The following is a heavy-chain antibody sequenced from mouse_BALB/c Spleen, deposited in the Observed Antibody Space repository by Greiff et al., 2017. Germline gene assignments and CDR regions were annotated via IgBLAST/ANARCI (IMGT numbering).Heavy chain of an antibody. Sequence: EVKLQESGGGLVKPGGSLKLSCAASGFTFSSYAMSWVRQTPEKRLEWVATISSGGSYTYYPDSVKGRFTISRDNAKNTLYLQMSSLRSEDTAIYYCARSHYRYDALYYFDYWGQGTTLTVSS. CDR1: GFTFSSYA. CDR3: ARSHYRYDALYYFDY. CDR2: ISSGGSYT. D-gene: IGHD2-14*01. J-gene: IGHJ2*01. V-gene: IGHV5-9-3*01.